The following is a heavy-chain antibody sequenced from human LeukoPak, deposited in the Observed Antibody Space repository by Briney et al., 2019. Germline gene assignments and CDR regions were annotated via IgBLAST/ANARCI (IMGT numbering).Heavy chain of an antibody. CDR3: AIASVSAAIEGPFDPFDV. CDR2: LVPIFHTP. V-gene: IGHV1-69*05. D-gene: IGHD2-2*02. Sequence: ASVTVSFTASGCTFINCSINWVRLPPGQGLGWMGGLVPIFHTPNYAQKFQGRVTITTDESTTTAYMALTSLTSEDTAMYYCAIASVSAAIEGPFDPFDVWGQGTLVTVSS. CDR1: GCTFINCS. J-gene: IGHJ3*01.